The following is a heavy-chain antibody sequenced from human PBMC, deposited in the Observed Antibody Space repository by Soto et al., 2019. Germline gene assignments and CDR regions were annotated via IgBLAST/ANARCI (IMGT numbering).Heavy chain of an antibody. CDR2: IIPIFGTA. J-gene: IGHJ4*02. CDR3: ASTAGTSHGFDY. D-gene: IGHD1-7*01. Sequence: GASVKVSCKASGGTFSSYAISWVRQAPGQGLEWMGGIIPIFGTANYAQKFQGRVTITADESTSTAYMELSSLRSEDTAVYYCASTAGTSHGFDYWGQGSPVTVSS. V-gene: IGHV1-69*13. CDR1: GGTFSSYA.